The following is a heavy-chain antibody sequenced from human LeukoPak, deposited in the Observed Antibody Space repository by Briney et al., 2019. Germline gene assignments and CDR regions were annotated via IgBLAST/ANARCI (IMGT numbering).Heavy chain of an antibody. CDR3: TREAPTTVTTLDY. V-gene: IGHV3-48*01. D-gene: IGHD4-17*01. J-gene: IGHJ4*02. Sequence: GGSLRLSCAASGFTFSSYSMNWVRQAPGKGLEWVSHISSSSRTIYYADPVKGRFTTSRDNAKNSLYLQMNSLRAEDTAVYYCTREAPTTVTTLDYWGRGTLVTVSS. CDR1: GFTFSSYS. CDR2: ISSSSRTI.